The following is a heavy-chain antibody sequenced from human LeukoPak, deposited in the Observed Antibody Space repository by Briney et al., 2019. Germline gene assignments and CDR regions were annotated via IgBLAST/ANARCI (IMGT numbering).Heavy chain of an antibody. CDR3: ARVGVQDDY. CDR2: ISYDGSNK. CDR1: GFTFSSYA. Sequence: GGSLRLSCAASGFTFSSYAMHWVRQAPGKGLEWVAVISYDGSNKYYADSVKGRFTISRDNSKNTLYLQMNSLRVEDTAVYYCARVGVQDDYWGQGTLVTVSS. J-gene: IGHJ4*02. V-gene: IGHV3-30-3*01.